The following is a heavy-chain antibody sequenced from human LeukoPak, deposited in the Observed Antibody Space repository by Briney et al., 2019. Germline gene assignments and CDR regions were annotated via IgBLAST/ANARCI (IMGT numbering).Heavy chain of an antibody. CDR1: GGSISSGGYS. V-gene: IGHV4-30-4*07. CDR2: IYYSGST. Sequence: PSETLSLTCAVSGGSISSGGYSWSWIRQPPGKGLEWIGYIYYSGSTYYNPSLKSRVTISADTSKNQFSLNVSSVTAADTAVYYCARATSSYFYYMDVWGKGTTVTISS. CDR3: ARATSSYFYYMDV. D-gene: IGHD5-12*01. J-gene: IGHJ6*03.